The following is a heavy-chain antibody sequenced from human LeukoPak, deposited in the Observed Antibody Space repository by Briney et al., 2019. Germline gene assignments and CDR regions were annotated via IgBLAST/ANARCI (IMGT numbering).Heavy chain of an antibody. CDR1: GGSISSYY. J-gene: IGHJ4*02. V-gene: IGHV4-4*07. CDR2: IYASGST. CDR3: AAYDSSGYYYFDY. D-gene: IGHD3-22*01. Sequence: SETLSLTCTVSGGSISSYYWSWIRQPAGKGLEWIGRIYASGSTNYNPSLKSRVTLSVDTPKNQFSLKLSSVTAADTAVYYCAAYDSSGYYYFDYWGQGTPVTVSS.